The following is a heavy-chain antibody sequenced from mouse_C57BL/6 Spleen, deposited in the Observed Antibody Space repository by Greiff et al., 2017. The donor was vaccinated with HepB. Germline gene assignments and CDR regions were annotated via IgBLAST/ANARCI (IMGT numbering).Heavy chain of an antibody. CDR3: TTSDYGSSWYFDV. CDR1: GFNIKDDY. D-gene: IGHD1-1*01. V-gene: IGHV14-4*01. J-gene: IGHJ1*03. Sequence: VQLQQSGAELVRPGASVKLSCTASGFNIKDDYMHWVKQRPEQGLEWIGWIDPENGDTEYASKFQGKATITADTSSNTAYLQLSSLTSEDTAVYYCTTSDYGSSWYFDVWGTGTTVTVSS. CDR2: IDPENGDT.